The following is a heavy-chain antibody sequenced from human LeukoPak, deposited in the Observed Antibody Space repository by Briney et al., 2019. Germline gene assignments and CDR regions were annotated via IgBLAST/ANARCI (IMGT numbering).Heavy chain of an antibody. J-gene: IGHJ5*02. CDR2: INPNSGGT. Sequence: ASVKVSCKASGYTFTGYYMHWVRQAPGQGLEWMGWINPNSGGTNYAQKFQGRVTITRDTSISTAYMELSRLRSDDTAVYYCARLRTGSSWFDPWGQGTLVTVSS. CDR1: GYTFTGYY. D-gene: IGHD2-2*01. CDR3: ARLRTGSSWFDP. V-gene: IGHV1-2*02.